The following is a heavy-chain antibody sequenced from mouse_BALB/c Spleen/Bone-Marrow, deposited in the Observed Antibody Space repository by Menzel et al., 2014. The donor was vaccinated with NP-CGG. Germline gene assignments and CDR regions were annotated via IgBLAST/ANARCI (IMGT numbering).Heavy chain of an antibody. CDR2: INPDGSTL. CDR1: GFDFSRYW. V-gene: IGHV4-1*02. Sequence: EVQLVESGGGLVQPGGSLKLSCAASGFDFSRYWMSWVRQAPGKGLEWIGEINPDGSTLNYTPSLKDKFIISRDNAKNTLYLQMNKVRSEDTALYYCARPFYRYDPPAYWGQGTTLTVSS. J-gene: IGHJ2*01. CDR3: ARPFYRYDPPAY. D-gene: IGHD2-14*01.